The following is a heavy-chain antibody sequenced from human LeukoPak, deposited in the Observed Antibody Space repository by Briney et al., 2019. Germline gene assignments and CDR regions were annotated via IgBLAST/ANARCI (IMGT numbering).Heavy chain of an antibody. CDR2: VYYSGVT. D-gene: IGHD2-15*01. V-gene: IGHV4-59*08. J-gene: IGHJ4*02. CDR1: GGSTGSDY. Sequence: SETLSLTCTVSGGSTGSDYWSWIRQPPGKGLEWIAYVYYSGVTSYNPSLKSRVAISIDTSKNQFSLNLSSVTAADTAVYYCARLSLHCSGGSCYRGAFDSWGQGTLVTVSS. CDR3: ARLSLHCSGGSCYRGAFDS.